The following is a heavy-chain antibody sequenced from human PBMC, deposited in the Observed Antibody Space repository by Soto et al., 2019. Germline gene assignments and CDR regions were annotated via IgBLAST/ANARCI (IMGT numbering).Heavy chain of an antibody. Sequence: PGGSLRLSCAACGFTFSSYEMNWVRQAPGKGLEWVAYIRSSGSTIYYADSVKGRFTISRDNAKSSLYLEMNSLRAEDTAVYYCARDNGGYYSAYYYYGMDVWGQGTTVTVSS. D-gene: IGHD3-22*01. V-gene: IGHV3-48*03. CDR1: GFTFSSYE. CDR3: ARDNGGYYSAYYYYGMDV. CDR2: IRSSGSTI. J-gene: IGHJ6*02.